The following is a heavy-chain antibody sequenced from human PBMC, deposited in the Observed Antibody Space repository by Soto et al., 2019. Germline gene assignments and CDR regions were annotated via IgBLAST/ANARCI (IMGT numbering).Heavy chain of an antibody. J-gene: IGHJ4*02. CDR2: IYYSGST. V-gene: IGHV4-61*01. CDR1: GGSVSSGSYY. CDR3: ARGRTSFDY. D-gene: IGHD2-2*01. Sequence: QVQLQESGPGLVKPSETLSLTCTVSGGSVSSGSYYWSWIRQPPGKGLEWIGYIYYSGSTNHNPSLKSRVTISVDTSKNQFSLKLSSVTAADTAVYYCARGRTSFDYWGQGTLVTVSS.